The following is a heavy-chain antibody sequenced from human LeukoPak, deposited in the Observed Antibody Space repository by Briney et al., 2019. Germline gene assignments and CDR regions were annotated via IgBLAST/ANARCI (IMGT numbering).Heavy chain of an antibody. D-gene: IGHD3-9*01. CDR1: GFTFSSYW. V-gene: IGHV4-34*01. CDR3: ARHVGPGYYNVGPIDY. CDR2: INHSGST. J-gene: IGHJ4*02. Sequence: PGGSLRLSCAASGFTFSSYWMSWIRQPPGKGLEWIGEINHSGSTNYNPSLKSRVTISVDTSKNQFSLKLSSVTAADTAVYYCARHVGPGYYNVGPIDYWGQGTLVTVSS.